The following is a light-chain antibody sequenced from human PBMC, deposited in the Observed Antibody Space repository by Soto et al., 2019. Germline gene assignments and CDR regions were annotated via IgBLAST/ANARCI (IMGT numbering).Light chain of an antibody. J-gene: IGKJ4*01. CDR2: DAS. CDR3: QQDYNLPLT. V-gene: IGKV1-5*01. CDR1: QNINMW. Sequence: DIQMIQSPSTLAAYVGDRVTITGRASQNINMWLAWYQQKPGKAPKLLIYDASSLESAVPSRFSGSGSGTDFTLTISSLQPEDSAVYYCQQDYNLPLTFGGGTKVDNK.